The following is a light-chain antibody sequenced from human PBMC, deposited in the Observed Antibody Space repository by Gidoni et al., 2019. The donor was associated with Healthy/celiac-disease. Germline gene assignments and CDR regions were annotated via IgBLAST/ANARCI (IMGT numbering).Light chain of an antibody. CDR3: QQYYSYPQA. CDR1: QGISSD. Sequence: AIRLTQSPSSFSASTGDRVTITCRASQGISSDLAWYQHKPGKAPKLLIYAASTLQSGVPSRFSGSGSGTDFTLTISCLQSEDFATYYCQQYYSYPQAFGQGTKVEIK. V-gene: IGKV1-8*01. CDR2: AAS. J-gene: IGKJ1*01.